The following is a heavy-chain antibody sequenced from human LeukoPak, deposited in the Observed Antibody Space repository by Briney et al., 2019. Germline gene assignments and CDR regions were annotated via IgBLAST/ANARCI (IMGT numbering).Heavy chain of an antibody. J-gene: IGHJ3*02. CDR3: AIRLPHDYGGNGNAFDI. D-gene: IGHD4-23*01. V-gene: IGHV1-24*01. CDR1: GYTRTELS. CDR2: FDPEDGET. Sequence: ASVKVSCKVSGYTRTELSMHWVRQAPGKGLEWMGGFDPEDGETIYAQKFQGRVTMTEDTSTDTAYMELSSLRSEDTAVYYCAIRLPHDYGGNGNAFDIWGQGTMVTVSS.